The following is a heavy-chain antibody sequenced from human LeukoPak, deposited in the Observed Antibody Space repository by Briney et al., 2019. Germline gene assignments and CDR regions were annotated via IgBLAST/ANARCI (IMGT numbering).Heavy chain of an antibody. Sequence: TSETLSLTCTVSGGSISSSSYYWGWIRQPPGKGLEWIGSIYYSGSTYYNPSLKSRVTITVDTSKNQFSLKLSSVTAADTAVYYCGFCGGDCYSEYSQHWGQGTLVTVSS. V-gene: IGHV4-39*07. CDR2: IYYSGST. CDR1: GGSISSSSYY. J-gene: IGHJ1*01. CDR3: GFCGGDCYSEYSQH. D-gene: IGHD2-21*02.